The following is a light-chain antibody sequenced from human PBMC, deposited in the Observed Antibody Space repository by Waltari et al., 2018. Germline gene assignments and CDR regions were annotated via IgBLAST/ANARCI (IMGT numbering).Light chain of an antibody. CDR2: DVS. J-gene: IGLJ2*01. Sequence: QSALTQPASVSGSPGQSITISCTGTSSDVGGYNYVSWYQQHPGKAPKLMIYDVSKRPSGVSNRFSGSKSGNTASLTISGLQAEDEADYYCSSYTSSSRGVFGGGTKLTVL. CDR3: SSYTSSSRGV. CDR1: SSDVGGYNY. V-gene: IGLV2-14*01.